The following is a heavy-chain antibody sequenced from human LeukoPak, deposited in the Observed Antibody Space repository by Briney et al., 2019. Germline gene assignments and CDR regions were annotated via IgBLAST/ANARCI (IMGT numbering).Heavy chain of an antibody. CDR1: GGSFSLYY. Sequence: SETLSLTCTVSGGSFSLYYWTWIRQPPGKGLEWIGCIYYSGSTNYNPSLKSRVTISVDTSKNQFSLKLSSVTAADTAVYYCARGTRYGDYVNYFDYWGQGTLVTVSS. V-gene: IGHV4-59*01. D-gene: IGHD4-17*01. CDR2: IYYSGST. J-gene: IGHJ4*02. CDR3: ARGTRYGDYVNYFDY.